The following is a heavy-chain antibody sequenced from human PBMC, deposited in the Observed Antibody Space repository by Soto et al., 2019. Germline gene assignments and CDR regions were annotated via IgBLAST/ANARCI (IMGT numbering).Heavy chain of an antibody. CDR2: IFSNDEK. CDR3: ARACRGYFDWLPLDAFDI. Sequence: QVTLKESGPVLVKPTETLTLTCTVSGFSLSNARMGVSWIRQPPGKTLEWLAHIFSNDEKSYSTSLKSRLTISKDTSKSQVVLTMTNMDPVDTATYYCARACRGYFDWLPLDAFDIWGQGTMVTVSS. D-gene: IGHD3-9*01. J-gene: IGHJ3*02. CDR1: GFSLSNARMG. V-gene: IGHV2-26*01.